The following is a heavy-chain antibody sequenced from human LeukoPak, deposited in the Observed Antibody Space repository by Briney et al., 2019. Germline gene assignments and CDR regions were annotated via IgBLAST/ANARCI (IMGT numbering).Heavy chain of an antibody. V-gene: IGHV3-53*01. D-gene: IGHD3-22*01. Sequence: GGSLRLSCAASGFTFSSNYMSWVRQAPGKGLEWVSVIYSGGSTYYADSVKGRFTISRDNSKNLVYLQMSSLRAEDTAIYYCARDETYDYESNGYLDFWGQGTVVTVSS. CDR3: ARDETYDYESNGYLDF. CDR2: IYSGGST. J-gene: IGHJ4*02. CDR1: GFTFSSNY.